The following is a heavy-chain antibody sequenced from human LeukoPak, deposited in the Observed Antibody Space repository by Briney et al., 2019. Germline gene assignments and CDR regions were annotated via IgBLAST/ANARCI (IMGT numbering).Heavy chain of an antibody. CDR3: ARLISAVTISVY. V-gene: IGHV3-7*01. D-gene: IGHD3/OR15-3a*01. CDR1: GFTFSSYW. Sequence: GGSLRLSCVASGFTFSSYWMSWVRQAPGKGLEWVASVNPDGSDKHFVDSVKGRFTISRDNAKNSLYLQMDSLRAEDTAVYYCARLISAVTISVYWGQGTLVTVSS. J-gene: IGHJ4*02. CDR2: VNPDGSDK.